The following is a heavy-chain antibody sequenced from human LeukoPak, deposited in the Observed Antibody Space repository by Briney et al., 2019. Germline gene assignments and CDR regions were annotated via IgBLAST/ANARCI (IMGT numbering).Heavy chain of an antibody. CDR2: ISGSGGST. Sequence: GGSLRLSCAASGFTFSSYAMSWVRQAPGKGLEWVSAISGSGGSTYYADSVKGRFTISRDNSKNTLYLQMNSLRADDTAIYYCARHGDTCFDHWGQGTLVTVSS. CDR3: ARHGDTCFDH. J-gene: IGHJ4*02. D-gene: IGHD4-17*01. CDR1: GFTFSSYA. V-gene: IGHV3-23*01.